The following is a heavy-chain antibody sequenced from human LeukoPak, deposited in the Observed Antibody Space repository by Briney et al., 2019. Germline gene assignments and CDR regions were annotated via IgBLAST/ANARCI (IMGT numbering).Heavy chain of an antibody. V-gene: IGHV4-39*01. Sequence: SETLSLTCTVSGGSISSSSYYWGWIRQPPGKGLEWIGSIYYSGSTYYNPSLKSRVTISIDTSKNQFSLKLSSVTAADTAVYYCARQNYYDSSGFDYWGQGTLVTVSS. J-gene: IGHJ4*02. CDR2: IYYSGST. D-gene: IGHD3-22*01. CDR1: GGSISSSSYY. CDR3: ARQNYYDSSGFDY.